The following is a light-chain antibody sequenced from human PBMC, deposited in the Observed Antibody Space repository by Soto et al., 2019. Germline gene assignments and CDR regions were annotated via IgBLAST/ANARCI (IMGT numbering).Light chain of an antibody. CDR1: QSVSSSY. CDR3: QQCNNWPKWT. J-gene: IGKJ1*01. CDR2: GAS. V-gene: IGKV3D-20*02. Sequence: EIVLTQSPGTLSLSPGERATLSCRASQSVSSSYLAWYQQKPGQAPRLLIYGASSRATGIPDRFSGSGSGTDFTLTISSLEPEDFAVYYGQQCNNWPKWTVGQGTKVDIK.